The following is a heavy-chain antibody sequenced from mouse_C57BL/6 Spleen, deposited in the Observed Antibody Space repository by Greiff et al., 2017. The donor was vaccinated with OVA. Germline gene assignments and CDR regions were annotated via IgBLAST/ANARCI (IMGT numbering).Heavy chain of an antibody. J-gene: IGHJ1*03. D-gene: IGHD2-3*01. CDR2: ISYSGST. CDR3: ARDGYYPDWYFDV. V-gene: IGHV3-1*01. Sequence: EVMLVESGPGMVKPSQSLSLTCTVTGYSITSGYDWHWIRHFPGNKLEWMGYISYSGSTNYNPSLKSRISITHDTSKNHFFLKLNSVTTEDTATYYGARDGYYPDWYFDVWGTGTTVTVSS. CDR1: GYSITSGYD.